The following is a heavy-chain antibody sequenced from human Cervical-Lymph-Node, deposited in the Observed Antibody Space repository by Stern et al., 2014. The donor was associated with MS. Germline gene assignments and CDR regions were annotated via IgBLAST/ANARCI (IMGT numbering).Heavy chain of an antibody. J-gene: IGHJ5*02. V-gene: IGHV5-51*03. Sequence: DQLVQSGAEVKKPGESLKISCKGSEYNFNTHWIAWVRQMPGKGLEWLGNIYPGNSDPRYNPSLQGQVSISADKSITTAYLHFSSLKASDSAMYFCARHGGPNWNHEAHNWFDPWGQGTLVTVSS. D-gene: IGHD1-14*01. CDR1: EYNFNTHW. CDR3: ARHGGPNWNHEAHNWFDP. CDR2: IYPGNSDP.